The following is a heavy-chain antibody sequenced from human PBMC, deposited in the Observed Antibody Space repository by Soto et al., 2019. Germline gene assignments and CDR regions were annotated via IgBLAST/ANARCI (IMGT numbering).Heavy chain of an antibody. CDR1: GGSISSYY. CDR3: ARADILTGYLDYYYYYYMDV. J-gene: IGHJ6*03. CDR2: IYYSGST. D-gene: IGHD3-9*01. V-gene: IGHV4-59*01. Sequence: PSVTLSLTCTVSGGSISSYYWSWIRQPPGKGLKWIGYIYYSGSTNYNPSLKSRVTISVDTSKHQFSLKLSSVTAADTAVYYCARADILTGYLDYYYYYYMDVCGKATAVTVSS.